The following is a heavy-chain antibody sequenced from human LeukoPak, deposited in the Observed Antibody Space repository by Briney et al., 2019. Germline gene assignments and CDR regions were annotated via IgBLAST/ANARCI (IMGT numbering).Heavy chain of an antibody. CDR3: ARDTTSTFDY. J-gene: IGHJ4*02. V-gene: IGHV4-30-2*01. CDR1: GDSISSGGYY. D-gene: IGHD1-1*01. CDR2: IYHSGST. Sequence: PSETLSLTCTVSGDSISSGGYYWSWIRQPPGKGLEWIGNIYHSGSTYHNPSLKSRVTISLDKSKNQFSLKLTSVTAADTAVYYCARDTTSTFDYWGQGTLVTVSS.